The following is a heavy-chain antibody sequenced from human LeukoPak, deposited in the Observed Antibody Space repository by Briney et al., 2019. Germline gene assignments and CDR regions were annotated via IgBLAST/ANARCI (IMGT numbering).Heavy chain of an antibody. D-gene: IGHD3-3*01. V-gene: IGHV3-30-3*01. CDR1: GFTFSSYA. CDR3: ARLWAWSSDDGDAFDI. CDR2: ISYDGSNK. Sequence: KPGGSLRLSCAASGFTFSSYAMHWVRQAPGKGLEWVAVISYDGSNKYYADSVKGRFTISRDNSKNTLYLQMNSLRAEDTAVYYCARLWAWSSDDGDAFDIWGQGTMVTVSS. J-gene: IGHJ3*02.